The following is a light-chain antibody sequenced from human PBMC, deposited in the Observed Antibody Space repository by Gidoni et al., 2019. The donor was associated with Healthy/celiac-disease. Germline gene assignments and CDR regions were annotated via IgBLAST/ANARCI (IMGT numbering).Light chain of an antibody. CDR1: QGISSA. CDR2: DAS. V-gene: IGKV1D-13*01. J-gene: IGKJ4*01. Sequence: AIHLTPSPSSLSASVADRVTITCRASQGISSALAWYQQKPGKATKLLIYDASSLESGVPSRFSGSGSGTDFTLTISSLQPEDFATYYCQQFNNFPLTFGGGTKVEIK. CDR3: QQFNNFPLT.